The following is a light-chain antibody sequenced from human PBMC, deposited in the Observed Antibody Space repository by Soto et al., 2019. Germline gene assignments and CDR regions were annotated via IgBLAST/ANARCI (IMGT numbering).Light chain of an antibody. Sequence: EIVLTQSPGTLSLSPGERATLSCRASQSVTSNYLAWYQQQPGQAPRLLIYGASTRAAGVPDRFSGSGSGTDLTLTITRLEPEDFEVYYCQQYGRSPLLYTFGQGTKVGVK. J-gene: IGKJ2*01. V-gene: IGKV3-20*01. CDR2: GAS. CDR3: QQYGRSPLLYT. CDR1: QSVTSNY.